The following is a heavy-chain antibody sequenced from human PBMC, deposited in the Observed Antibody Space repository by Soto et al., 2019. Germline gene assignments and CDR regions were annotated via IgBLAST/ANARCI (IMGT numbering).Heavy chain of an antibody. J-gene: IGHJ4*02. CDR1: GFTFSSYA. CDR3: ANGVLLWFGEPGY. Sequence: GGSLRLSCAASGFTFSSYAMSWVRQAPGKGLEWVSAISGSGGSTYYADSVKGRFTISRDNSKNTLYLQMNSLRAEDTAVYYCANGVLLWFGEPGYWGQGTLVTVSS. V-gene: IGHV3-23*01. D-gene: IGHD3-10*01. CDR2: ISGSGGST.